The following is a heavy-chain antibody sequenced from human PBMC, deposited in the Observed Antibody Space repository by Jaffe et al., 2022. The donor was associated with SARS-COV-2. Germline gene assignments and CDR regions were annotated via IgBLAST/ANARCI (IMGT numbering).Heavy chain of an antibody. CDR1: GGSFSGYY. CDR2: INHSGST. Sequence: QVQLQQWGAGLLKPSETLSLTCAVYGGSFSGYYWSWIRQPPGKGLEWIGEINHSGSTNYNPSLKSRVTISVDTSKNQFSLKLSSVTAADTAVYYCARGLSDIVVVPAEYYYGMDVWGQGTTVTVSS. J-gene: IGHJ6*02. V-gene: IGHV4-34*01. CDR3: ARGLSDIVVVPAEYYYGMDV. D-gene: IGHD2-2*01.